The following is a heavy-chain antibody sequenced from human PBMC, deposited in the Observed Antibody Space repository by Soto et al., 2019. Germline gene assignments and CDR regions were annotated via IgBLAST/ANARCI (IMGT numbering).Heavy chain of an antibody. CDR3: ARGTSARYYYYYGMDV. J-gene: IGHJ6*02. D-gene: IGHD6-6*01. Sequence: SETLSLTCTVSGGSISSGAYYWSRMRQHPGKGLEWIGYIYYSGSTYYNPSLKSRVTISVDTSKNQFSLKLSSVTAADTAVYYCARGTSARYYYYYGMDVWGQGTTVTVSS. CDR2: IYYSGST. CDR1: GGSISSGAYY. V-gene: IGHV4-31*03.